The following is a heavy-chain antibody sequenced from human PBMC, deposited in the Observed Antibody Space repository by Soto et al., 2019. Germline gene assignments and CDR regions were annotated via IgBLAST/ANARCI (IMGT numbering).Heavy chain of an antibody. CDR2: ISSSSSYI. CDR3: ATGIAAAGTGCSY. D-gene: IGHD6-13*01. CDR1: GFTFSSYS. Sequence: EVQLVESGGGLVKPGGSLRLSCAASGFTFSSYSMNWVRQAPGKGLEWVSSISSSSSYIYYADSVKGRFTISRDNAKNSLYVQMESLRAEDTAVYYCATGIAAAGTGCSYWGQGILVTVSS. J-gene: IGHJ4*02. V-gene: IGHV3-21*01.